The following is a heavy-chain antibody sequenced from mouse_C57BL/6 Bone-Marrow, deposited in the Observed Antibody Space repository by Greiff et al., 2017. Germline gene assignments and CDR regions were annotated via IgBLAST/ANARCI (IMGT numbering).Heavy chain of an antibody. CDR3: ARDYGSSPAY. CDR1: GYAFNNYL. J-gene: IGHJ3*01. D-gene: IGHD1-1*01. V-gene: IGHV1-54*01. Sequence: QVQLKESGAELVRPGTSVKVSCKASGYAFNNYLIEWVKQRPGQGLEWIGVINPGSGGTNYNEKFKGKATLTADKSSSTAYMQLSSLTSEDSAVYFCARDYGSSPAYWGQGTLVTVSA. CDR2: INPGSGGT.